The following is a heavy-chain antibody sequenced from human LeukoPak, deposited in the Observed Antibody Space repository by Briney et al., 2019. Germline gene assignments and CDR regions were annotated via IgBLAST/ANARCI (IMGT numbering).Heavy chain of an antibody. D-gene: IGHD1-14*01. J-gene: IGHJ4*02. CDR2: IYYSGST. V-gene: IGHV4-59*12. CDR3: ARDPTRSRRNNFDY. Sequence: SETLSLTCTVSGGSISSYYWSWIRQPPGKGLEWIGYIYYSGSTNYNPSLKSRVTISVDTSKNQFSLKLISVTAADTAVYYCARDPTRSRRNNFDYWGQGTLVTVSS. CDR1: GGSISSYY.